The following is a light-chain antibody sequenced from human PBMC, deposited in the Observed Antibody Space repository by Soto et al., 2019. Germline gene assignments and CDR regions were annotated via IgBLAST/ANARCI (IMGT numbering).Light chain of an antibody. CDR1: MRDVGAYNL. CDR3: SAYTARSPLV. J-gene: IGLJ3*02. CDR2: EVR. Sequence: QSVLTQPASVSGSAGQSITISCSGTMRDVGAYNLVSWYQQHPGTAPKLIIYEVRNRPSGISSRFSGSRSGNTASLPISGLQSEDEGDYYCSAYTARSPLVFGGGTKLTVL. V-gene: IGLV2-14*01.